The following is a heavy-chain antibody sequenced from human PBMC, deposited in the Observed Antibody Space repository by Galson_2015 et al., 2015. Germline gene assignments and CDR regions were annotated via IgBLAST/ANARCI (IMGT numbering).Heavy chain of an antibody. CDR1: GFTFSGYT. CDR3: ARDPWRGSYKVFYFDY. J-gene: IGHJ4*02. V-gene: IGHV3-48*02. Sequence: SLRLSCAASGFTFSGYTISWVRQAPGKGLEWVSYISSSSATIYYADSVKGRFTISRDNAKNSLYLQMNSLRDEDTAVYYCARDPWRGSYKVFYFDYWGQGTLVTVSS. D-gene: IGHD1-26*01. CDR2: ISSSSATI.